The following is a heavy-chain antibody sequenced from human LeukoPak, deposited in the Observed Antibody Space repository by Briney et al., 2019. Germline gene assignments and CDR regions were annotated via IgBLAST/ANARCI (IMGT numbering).Heavy chain of an antibody. J-gene: IGHJ4*02. D-gene: IGHD4-17*01. CDR2: TYYRSKWYN. V-gene: IGHV6-1*01. Sequence: SQTLSLTCAISGDSVSSNSAACNWIRQSPSRGLEWLGRTYYRSKWYNDYAVSVKSRITINPDTSKNQFSLQLNSVTPEDTAVYYCARVPVEPYGDSLSYYFDYWGQGTLVTVSS. CDR1: GDSVSSNSAA. CDR3: ARVPVEPYGDSLSYYFDY.